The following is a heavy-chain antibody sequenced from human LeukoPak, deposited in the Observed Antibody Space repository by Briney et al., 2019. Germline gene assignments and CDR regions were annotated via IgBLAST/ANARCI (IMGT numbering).Heavy chain of an antibody. D-gene: IGHD3-3*01. V-gene: IGHV4-39*07. Sequence: SETLSLTCTVSGGSISSSSYYWGWIRQPPGKGLEWIGSIYYSGSTYHNPSLKSRVTISVDTSKNQFSLKLSSVTAADTAVYYCARVFLTIFGVVHKYFDYWGQGTLVTVSS. CDR3: ARVFLTIFGVVHKYFDY. CDR2: IYYSGST. CDR1: GGSISSSSYY. J-gene: IGHJ4*02.